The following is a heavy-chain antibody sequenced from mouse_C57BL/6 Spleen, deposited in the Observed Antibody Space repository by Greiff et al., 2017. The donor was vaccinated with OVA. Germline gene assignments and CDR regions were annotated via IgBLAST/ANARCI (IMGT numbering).Heavy chain of an antibody. D-gene: IGHD2-10*01. V-gene: IGHV3-6*01. CDR3: ARIDLLWEVYARDN. CDR2: ISYDGCN. CDR1: GYSITSGYY. J-gene: IGHJ4*01. Sequence: EVKLQESGPGLVKPSQSLSLTCSVTGYSITSGYYWNCIRQFPGNKLEWMGYISYDGCNNYNPSLTNRISITRDTSKNQIFLKLNSVTTEDTATNYCARIDLLWEVYARDNWGQGTSVTVSS.